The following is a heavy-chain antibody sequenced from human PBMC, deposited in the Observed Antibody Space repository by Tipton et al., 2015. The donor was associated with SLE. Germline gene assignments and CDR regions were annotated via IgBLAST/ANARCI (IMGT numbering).Heavy chain of an antibody. D-gene: IGHD6-19*01. CDR3: ARSRAVAGPVYFDY. J-gene: IGHJ4*02. CDR1: GFAFGDYA. Sequence: SLRLSCTASGFAFGDYALSWVRHAPEKGLEWVANINQDGSEKYYVDSVKGRFTISRDNAKNSLFLQLNSLRAEDTAVYYCARSRAVAGPVYFDYWGQGTLVTASS. V-gene: IGHV3-7*01. CDR2: INQDGSEK.